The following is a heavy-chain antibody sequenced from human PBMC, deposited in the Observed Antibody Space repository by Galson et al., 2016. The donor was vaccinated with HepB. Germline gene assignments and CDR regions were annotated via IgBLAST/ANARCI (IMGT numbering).Heavy chain of an antibody. CDR2: VSPYNGNT. CDR1: GYTFISYS. CDR3: AIVRSSANYPMNG. V-gene: IGHV1-18*01. J-gene: IGHJ6*02. D-gene: IGHD6-6*01. Sequence: SVKVSCKASGYTFISYSITWVRQAPGQGLEWMGWVSPYNGNTHYAQNLQGRVTMTTDKSTSTAYMQLRSLTSDDTALYYCAIVRSSANYPMNGWGQGTPVTVSS.